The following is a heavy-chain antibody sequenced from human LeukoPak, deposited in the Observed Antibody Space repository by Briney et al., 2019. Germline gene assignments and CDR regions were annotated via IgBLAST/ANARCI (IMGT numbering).Heavy chain of an antibody. CDR2: IYPGDSDT. CDR3: ATTAGYSGYDFPT. J-gene: IGHJ5*02. CDR1: GYRFTTYW. D-gene: IGHD5-12*01. Sequence: GESLKISCKGSGYRFTTYWIGWVRQMPGKGLEWMGIIYPGDSDTRYSPSFQGQVTISADKSISTAYLQWSSLKASDTAMYYCATTAGYSGYDFPTWGQGTLVTVSS. V-gene: IGHV5-51*01.